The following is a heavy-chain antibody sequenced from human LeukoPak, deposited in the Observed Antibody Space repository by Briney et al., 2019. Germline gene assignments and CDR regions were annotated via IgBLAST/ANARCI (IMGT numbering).Heavy chain of an antibody. CDR3: ARDADYYDSSGKFDY. Sequence: PGGSLRLSCAASGFTFSDYYMSWIRQAPGKGLEWVSSISSSSSYIYYADSVKGRFTISRDNAKNSLYLQMNSLRAEDTAVYYCARDADYYDSSGKFDYWGQGTLVTVSS. J-gene: IGHJ4*02. CDR1: GFTFSDYY. CDR2: ISSSSSYI. D-gene: IGHD3-22*01. V-gene: IGHV3-11*06.